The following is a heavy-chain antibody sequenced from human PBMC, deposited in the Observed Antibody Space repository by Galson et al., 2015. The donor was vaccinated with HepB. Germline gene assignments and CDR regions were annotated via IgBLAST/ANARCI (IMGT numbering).Heavy chain of an antibody. Sequence: QSGAEVKKPGDSLKISCKGSGYWFSNYWIGWVRQTPGKGLEWMGIIFPGDSDTRYSPSFQAQVTISADKSISTAYLQWSSLKASDTATYYCARRLRYSGSGEPMGSYFDYWGQGTLVTVSS. CDR1: GYWFSNYW. CDR2: IFPGDSDT. J-gene: IGHJ4*02. V-gene: IGHV5-51*03. D-gene: IGHD3-10*01. CDR3: ARRLRYSGSGEPMGSYFDY.